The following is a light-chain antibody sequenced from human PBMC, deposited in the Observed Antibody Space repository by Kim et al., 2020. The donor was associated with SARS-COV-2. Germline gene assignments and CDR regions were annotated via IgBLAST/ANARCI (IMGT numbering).Light chain of an antibody. CDR2: EDN. CDR3: QSYDSSIFVV. J-gene: IGLJ2*01. CDR1: SGSIASNY. Sequence: KTVTISCTRSSGSIASNYVQWYQQRPGSAPTTVIYEDNQRPSGVPDRFSGSIDSSSNSASLTISGLKTEDEPDYYCQSYDSSIFVVFGGGTQLTVL. V-gene: IGLV6-57*03.